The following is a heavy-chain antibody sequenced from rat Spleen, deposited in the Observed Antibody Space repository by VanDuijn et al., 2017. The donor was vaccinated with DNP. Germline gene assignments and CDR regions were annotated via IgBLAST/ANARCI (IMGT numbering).Heavy chain of an antibody. J-gene: IGHJ2*01. V-gene: IGHV5-20*01. CDR1: GFIFSDYY. CDR2: LSYDGDTT. Sequence: EVQLVESGGGLVQPGRSLKLSCAASGFIFSDYYMAWVRQAPTKGLEWVAYLSYDGDTTYYPDSVKGRFTISRDNAKNTLYLQMNSLRSEDTATYYCARLTTLFDYWGQGVMVTVSS. D-gene: IGHD1-4*01. CDR3: ARLTTLFDY.